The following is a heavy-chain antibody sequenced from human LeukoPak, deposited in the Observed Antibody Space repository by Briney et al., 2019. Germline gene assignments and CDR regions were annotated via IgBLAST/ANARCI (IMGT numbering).Heavy chain of an antibody. CDR1: GGSISSYY. Sequence: PSETLSLTCTVSGGSISSYYWSWIRQPPGKGLEWIGYISYRGSTNYNPSLRGRVTISIDTSNNQFSLNLSSVTAADTAVYYCARHVAVVTTGFDYWGQGTLVTVSS. CDR2: ISYRGST. CDR3: ARHVAVVTTGFDY. D-gene: IGHD3-22*01. V-gene: IGHV4-59*08. J-gene: IGHJ4*02.